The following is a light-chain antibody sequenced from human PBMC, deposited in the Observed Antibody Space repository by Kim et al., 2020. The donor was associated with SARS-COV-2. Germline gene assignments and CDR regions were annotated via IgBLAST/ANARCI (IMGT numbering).Light chain of an antibody. CDR2: DVS. V-gene: IGLV2-11*02. Sequence: GQAVTSSCTGHSDDVGGYNSVSWYQQHPGQAPQLMISDVSKRPSGVPDRFSGSKSGNTASLTISGLQAEDEADYYCCSYAGSYTWVFGGGTKLTVL. CDR1: SDDVGGYNS. CDR3: CSYAGSYTWV. J-gene: IGLJ3*02.